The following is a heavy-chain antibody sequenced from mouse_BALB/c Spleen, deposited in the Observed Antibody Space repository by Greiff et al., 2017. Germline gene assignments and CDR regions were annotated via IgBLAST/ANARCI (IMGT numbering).Heavy chain of an antibody. CDR1: GYTFTSYT. D-gene: IGHD2-2*01. CDR2: INPSSGYT. V-gene: IGHV1-4*02. CDR3: ARWGGYDVGFAY. J-gene: IGHJ3*01. Sequence: QVQLKQSAAELARPGASVKMSCKASGYTFTSYTMHWVKQRPGQGLEWIGYINPSSGYTEYNQKFKDKTTLTADKSSSTAYMQLSSLTSEDSAVYYCARWGGYDVGFAYWGQGTLVTVSA.